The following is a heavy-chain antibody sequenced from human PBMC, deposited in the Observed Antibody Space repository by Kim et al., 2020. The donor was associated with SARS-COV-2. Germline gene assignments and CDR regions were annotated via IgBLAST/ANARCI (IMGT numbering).Heavy chain of an antibody. Sequence: GGSLRLSCAASGFTFSNAWMSWVRQAPGKGLEWVGRIKSKTDGGTTDYAAPVKGRFTITRDDSKNTLYLQMNSLKTEDTAVYYCTTDSPGIAAAGDPRDYYYCGMDVWGRGTTVTVSS. CDR1: GFTFSNAW. CDR3: TTDSPGIAAAGDPRDYYYCGMDV. J-gene: IGHJ6*02. V-gene: IGHV3-15*01. D-gene: IGHD6-13*01. CDR2: IKSKTDGGTT.